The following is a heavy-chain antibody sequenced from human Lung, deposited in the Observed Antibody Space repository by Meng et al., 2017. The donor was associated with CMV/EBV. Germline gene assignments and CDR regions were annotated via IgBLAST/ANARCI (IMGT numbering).Heavy chain of an antibody. V-gene: IGHV3-7*01. CDR2: INEAGSVK. J-gene: IGHJ4*02. CDR1: GFTFTNYW. D-gene: IGHD2-2*01. Sequence: GEXXKISCAASGFTFTNYWMTWVRQAPGKGLEWVGNINEAGSVKHYVDSVKGRFTMSRDNAKNSVYLQMNGLRADDTAVYYCARRGYCSSTSRCPERFFDYGXQGTLATVPS. CDR3: ARRGYCSSTSRCPERFFDY.